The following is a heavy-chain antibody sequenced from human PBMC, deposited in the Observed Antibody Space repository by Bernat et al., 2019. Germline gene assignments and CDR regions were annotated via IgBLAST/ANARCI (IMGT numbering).Heavy chain of an antibody. CDR2: MYPGNSDT. Sequence: EMQLVQSGAEVKTPGESLQISCKGSGYTFIDYWIGWVRLMPGRGLEWMGIMYPGNSDTKYSPSFQGLGTLSADNSITAAYLQWSSLKASDTAMYYCTRALNGDFYFDYWGQGTPVTVSS. CDR3: TRALNGDFYFDY. D-gene: IGHD2-21*02. V-gene: IGHV5-51*01. J-gene: IGHJ4*02. CDR1: GYTFIDYW.